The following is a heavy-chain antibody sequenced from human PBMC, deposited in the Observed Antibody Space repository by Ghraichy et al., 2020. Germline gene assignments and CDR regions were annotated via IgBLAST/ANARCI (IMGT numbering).Heavy chain of an antibody. J-gene: IGHJ5*02. D-gene: IGHD1-26*01. CDR1: GYTFTELS. CDR3: ATDVARSYYH. CDR2: FDPDDGET. Sequence: ASVKVSCKASGYTFTELSMHWVRQAPGQGLEWMGGFDPDDGETIYAQKLQGRVTMTADTSTDTAYMELSTLRSEDTAVYYCATDVARSYYHWGQGTLVTVSS. V-gene: IGHV1-24*01.